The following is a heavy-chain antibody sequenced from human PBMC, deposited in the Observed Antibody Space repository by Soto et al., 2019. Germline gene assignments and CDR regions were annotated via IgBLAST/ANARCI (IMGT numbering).Heavy chain of an antibody. CDR2: ISYDGSNK. D-gene: IGHD2-15*01. Sequence: QVQLVESGGGVVQPGRSLRLSCAASGFTFSSYAMHWVRQAPGKGLEWVAVISYDGSNKYYADSVKGRFTISRDNSKNTLYLQMNSLRAEDTAVFYCAKDRYCSGGSCYGDFDYWGQGTLVTVSS. CDR3: AKDRYCSGGSCYGDFDY. J-gene: IGHJ4*02. CDR1: GFTFSSYA. V-gene: IGHV3-30*14.